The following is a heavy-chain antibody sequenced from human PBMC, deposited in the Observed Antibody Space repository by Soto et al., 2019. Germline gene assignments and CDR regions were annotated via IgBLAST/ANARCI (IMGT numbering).Heavy chain of an antibody. Sequence: PSEALSLTCPVSGGYISSGGYYWSWIRQHPWNGLEWILYIYYSWSTYYNPSLKSRVTISVDTSKNQFSLKLSSVTAADTAVYYCARLHYYDSSGYSWFDPWGQGTLVTVSS. J-gene: IGHJ5*02. CDR3: ARLHYYDSSGYSWFDP. CDR2: IYYSWST. V-gene: IGHV4-31*03. CDR1: GGYISSGGYY. D-gene: IGHD3-22*01.